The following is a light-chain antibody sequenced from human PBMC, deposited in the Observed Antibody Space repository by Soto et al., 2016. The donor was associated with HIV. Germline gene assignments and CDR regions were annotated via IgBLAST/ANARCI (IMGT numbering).Light chain of an antibody. Sequence: SYVLAQPPSVSVAPGKTATITCEGTNIGTKSVHWYQQKAGQAPVLFVHDDSDRPSGIPERVSGSHSGNTASLTISRVEAGDEADYFCQVWDNNHDHPVIFGGGTKPTVL. J-gene: IGLJ2*01. CDR1: NIGTKS. V-gene: IGLV3-21*03. CDR2: DDS. CDR3: QVWDNNHDHPVI.